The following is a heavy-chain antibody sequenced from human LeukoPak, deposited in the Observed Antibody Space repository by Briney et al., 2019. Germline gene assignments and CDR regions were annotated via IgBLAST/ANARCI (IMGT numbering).Heavy chain of an antibody. V-gene: IGHV4-39*02. CDR2: IYYSGST. CDR1: GGSISSGSYY. D-gene: IGHD3-22*01. Sequence: SETLSLTCTVSGGSISSGSYYWGWIRQPPGKGLEWIGSIYYSGSTYYNPSLKSRVTISVDTPKNQFSLKLSSVTAADTAVYYCARDDYYDSSGFDYWGQGTLVTVSS. J-gene: IGHJ4*02. CDR3: ARDDYYDSSGFDY.